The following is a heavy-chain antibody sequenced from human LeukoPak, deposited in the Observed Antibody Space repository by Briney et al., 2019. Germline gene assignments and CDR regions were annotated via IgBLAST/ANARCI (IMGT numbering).Heavy chain of an antibody. J-gene: IGHJ4*02. CDR1: GYTFTGYH. CDR3: ARDLQGYSSSWSIRYYFDY. D-gene: IGHD6-13*01. V-gene: IGHV1-2*02. Sequence: ASVKVSCKASGYTFTGYHMHWVRQAPGQGLEWMGWINPNSGGTNYAQKFQGRVTMTRDTSISTAYMELSRLRSDDTAVYYCARDLQGYSSSWSIRYYFDYWGQGTLVTVSS. CDR2: INPNSGGT.